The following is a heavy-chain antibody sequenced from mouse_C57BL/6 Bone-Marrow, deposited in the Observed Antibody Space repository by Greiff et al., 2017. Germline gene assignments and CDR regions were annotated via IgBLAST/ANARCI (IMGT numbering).Heavy chain of an antibody. CDR1: GYAFSSSW. Sequence: VQLQESGPELVKPGASVKISCKASGYAFSSSWMNWVKQRPGKGLEWIGRIYPGDGDTNYNGKFKGKATLTADKSSSTAYMQLSSLTSEDSAVXFCASLYDGYPLYYYAMDYWGQGTSVTVSS. V-gene: IGHV1-82*01. D-gene: IGHD2-3*01. J-gene: IGHJ4*01. CDR3: ASLYDGYPLYYYAMDY. CDR2: IYPGDGDT.